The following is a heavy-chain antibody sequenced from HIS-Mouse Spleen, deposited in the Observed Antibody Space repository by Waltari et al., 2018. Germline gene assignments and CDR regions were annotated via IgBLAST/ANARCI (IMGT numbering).Heavy chain of an antibody. CDR1: GYTFTGHY. V-gene: IGHV1-2*02. D-gene: IGHD3-22*01. J-gene: IGHJ3*02. Sequence: QVQLVQSGAEVKKPGASVKVSCKASGYTFTGHYMHWVRRAPGQGLEWMGWINPNSGGTNYAQKFQGRVTMTRDTSISTAYMELSRLRSDDTAVYYCARARTYYYDSSGYHDAFDIWGQGTMVTVSS. CDR3: ARARTYYYDSSGYHDAFDI. CDR2: INPNSGGT.